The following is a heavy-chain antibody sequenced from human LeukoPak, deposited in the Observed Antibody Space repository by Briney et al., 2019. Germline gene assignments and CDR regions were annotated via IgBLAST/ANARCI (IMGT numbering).Heavy chain of an antibody. CDR2: IYYSGST. Sequence: SQTLSLTCTVSGGSISSGDYYWSWIRQPPGTGLEWIGYIYYSGSTYYNPSLKSRVTISVDTSKNQFSLKLSSVTAADTAVYFCARATRGDYPGNWCDPWGEGTLVTVTS. D-gene: IGHD4-17*01. CDR3: ARATRGDYPGNWCDP. J-gene: IGHJ5*02. CDR1: GGSISSGDYY. V-gene: IGHV4-30-4*01.